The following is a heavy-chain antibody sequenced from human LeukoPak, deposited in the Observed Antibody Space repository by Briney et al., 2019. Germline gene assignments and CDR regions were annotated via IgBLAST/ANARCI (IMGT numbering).Heavy chain of an antibody. D-gene: IGHD1-1*01. J-gene: IGHJ4*02. V-gene: IGHV3-66*01. CDR1: GFTFSSYA. CDR2: IYSGGST. CDR3: ARWANSVDY. Sequence: PGRSLRLSCAASGFTFSSYAMHWVRQAPGKGLEWVSIIYSGGSTYYADSVKGRFIISRDNSKNTLYLQMNSLRAEDTAVYYCARWANSVDYWGQGTLVTVSS.